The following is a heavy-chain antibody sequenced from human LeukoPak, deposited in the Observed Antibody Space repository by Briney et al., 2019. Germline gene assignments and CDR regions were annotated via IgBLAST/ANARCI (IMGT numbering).Heavy chain of an antibody. CDR1: GGSFSGYY. CDR2: INHSGST. J-gene: IGHJ6*03. D-gene: IGHD2-21*01. V-gene: IGHV4-34*01. Sequence: SETLSLTCAVYGGSFSGYYWSWIRQPPGKGLEWIGEINHSGSTNYNPSLKSRVTISVDTSKNQFPLKLSSVTAADTAVYYCARGANHSNYYYYMDVWGKGTTVTDCS. CDR3: ARGANHSNYYYYMDV.